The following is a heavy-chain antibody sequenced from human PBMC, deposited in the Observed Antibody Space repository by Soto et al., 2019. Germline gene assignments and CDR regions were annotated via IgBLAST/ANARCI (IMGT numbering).Heavy chain of an antibody. V-gene: IGHV1-69*02. J-gene: IGHJ4*02. CDR1: GGTFSSYT. CDR2: IIPILGIA. D-gene: IGHD3-22*01. CDR3: ARGERHYYDSSGPADY. Sequence: QVQLVQSGAAVKKPGSSVKVSCKASGGTFSSYTISWVRQAPGQGLEWMGRIIPILGIANYAQKFQGRVTITADKSTSTAYMELSSLRSEDTAVYYCARGERHYYDSSGPADYWGQGTLVTVSS.